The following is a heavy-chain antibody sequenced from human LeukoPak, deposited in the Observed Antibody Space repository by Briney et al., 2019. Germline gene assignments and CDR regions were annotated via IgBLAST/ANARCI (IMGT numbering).Heavy chain of an antibody. V-gene: IGHV3-74*01. D-gene: IGHD4-17*01. J-gene: IGHJ5*02. CDR2: IKGDGSST. CDR1: GFTFNDYW. Sequence: GGSLRLSCAASGFTFNDYWMHWVRQAPGKGLVWVSRIKGDGSSTTYADSVKGRFTTSRDNAKNTLYLQMHSLRVEDTAVYYCATRDYGDEGWFDPWGQGTLVTVSS. CDR3: ATRDYGDEGWFDP.